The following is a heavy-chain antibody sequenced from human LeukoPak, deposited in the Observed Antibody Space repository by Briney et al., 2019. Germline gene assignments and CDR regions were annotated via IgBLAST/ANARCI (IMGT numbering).Heavy chain of an antibody. Sequence: ASVKVSCKASGYTFTGYYMHWVRQAPGQGLEWMGWINPNSGGTNYAQKFQGRVTMTSDTSISTAYMELSRLRSDDTAVYYCARGLVGATTSGWFDPWGQGTLVTVSS. CDR2: INPNSGGT. D-gene: IGHD1-26*01. CDR3: ARGLVGATTSGWFDP. V-gene: IGHV1-2*02. CDR1: GYTFTGYY. J-gene: IGHJ5*02.